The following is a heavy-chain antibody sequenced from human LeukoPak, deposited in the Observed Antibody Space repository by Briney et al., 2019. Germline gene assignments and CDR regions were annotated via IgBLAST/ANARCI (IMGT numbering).Heavy chain of an antibody. CDR3: ARMGMAGTTSSGY. J-gene: IGHJ4*02. V-gene: IGHV1-18*01. Sequence: ASVKVSCKASGYTFTNYGITWARQAPGQGLEWMGWISPYNGDTNYVQKFQGRVTMTTDTSTSTAYMELRSLRSDDTAVYYCARMGMAGTTSSGYWGQGTLVTVSS. D-gene: IGHD1-7*01. CDR2: ISPYNGDT. CDR1: GYTFTNYG.